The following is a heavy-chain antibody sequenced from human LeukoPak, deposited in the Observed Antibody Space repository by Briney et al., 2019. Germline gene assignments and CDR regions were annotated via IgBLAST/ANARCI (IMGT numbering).Heavy chain of an antibody. Sequence: GGSLRLSCAASGFTFSSYAMHWVRQAPGKGLEWVAVISYDGSNKYYADSVKGRFTISRDNSKNTLYLQMNSLRAEDTAVYYCARRGRLIVGATESEYWGQGTLVTVSP. V-gene: IGHV3-30-3*01. J-gene: IGHJ4*02. CDR1: GFTFSSYA. CDR2: ISYDGSNK. D-gene: IGHD1-26*01. CDR3: ARRGRLIVGATESEY.